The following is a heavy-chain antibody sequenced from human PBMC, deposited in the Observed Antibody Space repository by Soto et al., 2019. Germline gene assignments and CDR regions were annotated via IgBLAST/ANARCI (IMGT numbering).Heavy chain of an antibody. CDR1: GGTFTSYA. Sequence: QVQLVQSGAEVQKPGSSVKVSCKVSGGTFTSYAISWVRQAPGQGLEWMGGIVPIFGTANSAQKFQGRVTITADRSTSTAYMELTRLTSEDTAIYYCARDSRPAVAPSTTAEFDYWGQGTLVTVSS. CDR3: ARDSRPAVAPSTTAEFDY. CDR2: IVPIFGTA. D-gene: IGHD2-15*01. J-gene: IGHJ4*02. V-gene: IGHV1-69*06.